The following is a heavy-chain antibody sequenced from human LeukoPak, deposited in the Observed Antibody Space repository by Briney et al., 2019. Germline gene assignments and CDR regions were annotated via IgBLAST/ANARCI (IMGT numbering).Heavy chain of an antibody. V-gene: IGHV4-59*01. D-gene: IGHD3-22*01. CDR3: ARGGDYYDSSGYPAY. Sequence: SETLSLTCTIAGGSISSYYWSWIRKPPGKELEWIGYIYYSGSTNYNPSLKSRVTISVDTSKNQFSLKLSSVTAADTAVYYCARGGDYYDSSGYPAYWGQGTLVTVSS. CDR2: IYYSGST. CDR1: GGSISSYY. J-gene: IGHJ4*02.